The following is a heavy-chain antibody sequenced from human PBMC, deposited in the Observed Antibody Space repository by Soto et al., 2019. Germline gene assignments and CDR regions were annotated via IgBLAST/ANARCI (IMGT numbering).Heavy chain of an antibody. CDR3: VRLIGNSWLDS. J-gene: IGHJ5*01. CDR2: TYSRSRWFI. V-gene: IGHV6-1*01. CDR1: GDSVSSDTAT. Sequence: QVQLQQSGPGLVKPSQTLSLTCVSSGDSVSSDTATWDWIRQSPSGGLEWLGRTYSRSRWFIDYAVSARSRITINADTSINLLSLQLNSVTPDDTAVYYCVRLIGNSWLDSCGQGTLVSVSS. D-gene: IGHD2-8*01.